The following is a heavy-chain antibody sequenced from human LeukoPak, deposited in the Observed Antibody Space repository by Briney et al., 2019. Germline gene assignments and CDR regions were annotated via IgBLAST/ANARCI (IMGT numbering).Heavy chain of an antibody. J-gene: IGHJ6*04. CDR3: ARDGGQLPGGV. CDR2: ISWNSGSI. CDR1: GFTFDDYA. Sequence: GGSLRLSCAASGFTFDDYAMHWVRQAPGKGLEWVSGISWNSGSIAYADSVKGRFTISRDNAKNSLYLQMNSLRAEDTALYYCARDGGQLPGGVWSKGTTVTVSS. V-gene: IGHV3-9*01. D-gene: IGHD2-2*01.